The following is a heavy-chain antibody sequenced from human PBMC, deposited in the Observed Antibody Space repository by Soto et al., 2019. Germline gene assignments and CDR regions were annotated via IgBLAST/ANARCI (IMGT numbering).Heavy chain of an antibody. V-gene: IGHV3-15*01. CDR2: IKSNTDGGTT. D-gene: IGHD3-3*01. Sequence: GWSLRLSCAASTFTFSRAWMSWVRQAPGKGLEWVGHIKSNTDGGTTDYAAPVKGRFTISRDDSQNTLYLQMNSLKTEDTAVYYRPKGVDFRSGYRYYYYYGLDVWGQGTTVTVSS. CDR1: TFTFSRAW. J-gene: IGHJ6*02. CDR3: PKGVDFRSGYRYYYYYGLDV.